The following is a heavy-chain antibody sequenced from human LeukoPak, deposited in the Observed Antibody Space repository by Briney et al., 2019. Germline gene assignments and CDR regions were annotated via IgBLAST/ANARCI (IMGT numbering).Heavy chain of an antibody. V-gene: IGHV3-7*01. J-gene: IGHJ4*02. CDR1: GFTFSSYW. CDR3: ARDGRFFTMIRLPTGY. D-gene: IGHD3-22*01. Sequence: PGGPLRLSCAASGFTFSSYWMSWVRQAPGKGLEWVANIKQDGSEKYYVDSVKGRFTISRDNAKNSLYLQMNSLRAEDTAVYYCARDGRFFTMIRLPTGYWGQGTLVTVSS. CDR2: IKQDGSEK.